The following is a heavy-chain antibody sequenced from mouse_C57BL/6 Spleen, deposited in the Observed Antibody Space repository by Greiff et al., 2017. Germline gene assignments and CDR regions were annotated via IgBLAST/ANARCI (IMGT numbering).Heavy chain of an antibody. CDR3: ARGDYGNYGAMDY. CDR1: GFTFSSYA. CDR2: ISDGGSYT. Sequence: EVQLVESGGGLVKPGGSLKLSCAASGFTFSSYAMSWVRQTPEKRLEWVATISDGGSYTYYPDNVKGRFTISRDNAKNNLYLQMSHLKSEDTAMYYCARGDYGNYGAMDYWGQGTSVTVSS. D-gene: IGHD2-1*01. J-gene: IGHJ4*01. V-gene: IGHV5-4*01.